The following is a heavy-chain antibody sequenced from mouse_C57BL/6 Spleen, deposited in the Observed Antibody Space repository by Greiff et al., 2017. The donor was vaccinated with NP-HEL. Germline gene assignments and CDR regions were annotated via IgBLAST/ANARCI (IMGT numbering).Heavy chain of an antibody. D-gene: IGHD3-2*02. CDR3: ARDRGTAQATAWFAY. Sequence: EVMLVESGGGLVKPGGSLKLSCAASGFTFSSYAMSWVRQTPEKRLEWVATISDGGSYTYYPDNVKGRFTISRDNAKNNLYLQMSHLKSEDTAMYYCARDRGTAQATAWFAYWGQGTLVTVSA. V-gene: IGHV5-4*01. CDR2: ISDGGSYT. CDR1: GFTFSSYA. J-gene: IGHJ3*01.